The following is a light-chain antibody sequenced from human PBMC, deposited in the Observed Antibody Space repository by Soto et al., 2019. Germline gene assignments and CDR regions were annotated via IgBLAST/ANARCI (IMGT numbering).Light chain of an antibody. Sequence: QSALTQPASVSGSPGQSITISCTGTSSDVVNYNWVAWYQQHPGKVPKLMIYEVSNRPSGVSNRFSGSRSGNTASLTISGLQAEDEAHYYCCSSSARGIHVFGGGTKVTVL. CDR3: CSSSARGIHV. CDR2: EVS. CDR1: SSDVVNYNW. V-gene: IGLV2-14*01. J-gene: IGLJ2*01.